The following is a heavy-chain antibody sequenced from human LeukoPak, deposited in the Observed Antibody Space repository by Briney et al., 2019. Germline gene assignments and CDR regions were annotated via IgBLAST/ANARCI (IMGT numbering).Heavy chain of an antibody. CDR2: IIPILGIA. CDR3: ARDTAANNGRFGDVGY. D-gene: IGHD3-10*01. V-gene: IGHV1-69*04. Sequence: GASVKVSCKASGGTFSSYAISWVRQAPGQGLEWMGRIIPILGIANYAQKFQGRVTITADKSTSTAYMELSSLRSEDTAVYYCARDTAANNGRFGDVGYWGQGTLITVSS. J-gene: IGHJ4*02. CDR1: GGTFSSYA.